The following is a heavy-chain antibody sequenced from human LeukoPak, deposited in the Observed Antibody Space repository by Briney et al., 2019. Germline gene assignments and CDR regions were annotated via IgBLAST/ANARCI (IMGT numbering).Heavy chain of an antibody. CDR1: GFTFNIYS. J-gene: IGHJ4*02. CDR3: ARKKMAAAGKGAFDY. V-gene: IGHV3-30*04. D-gene: IGHD6-13*01. Sequence: GRPLRLSCAASGFTFNIYSMYWVRQAPGKGLEWVASMSSDASSEYYADSVKGRFTISRDNSKNMLYLQINSLRAEDTAVYHCARKKMAAAGKGAFDYWGQGTLVTVSS. CDR2: MSSDASSE.